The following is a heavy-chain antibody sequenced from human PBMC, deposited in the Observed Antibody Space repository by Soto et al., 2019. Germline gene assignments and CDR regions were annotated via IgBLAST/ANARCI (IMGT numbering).Heavy chain of an antibody. CDR3: ASDKGRGQLGGNYYYALDV. D-gene: IGHD1-1*01. CDR1: GDTFDTFA. J-gene: IGHJ6*02. CDR2: IIPIFCTP. Sequence: QVQLVQSGAEVLKPGSSVKLSCKTSGDTFDTFAISWVRQAPGQGLEWMGGIIPIFCTPDYTQKFQGRGTITAAVSTSTAYTELRSLRSEDTAVYYCASDKGRGQLGGNYYYALDVWGQGTTVTVSS. V-gene: IGHV1-69*12.